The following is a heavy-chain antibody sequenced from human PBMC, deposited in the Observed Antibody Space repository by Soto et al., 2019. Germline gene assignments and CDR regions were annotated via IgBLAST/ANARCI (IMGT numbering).Heavy chain of an antibody. V-gene: IGHV6-1*01. CDR2: TYYRSKWYN. CDR1: GDSVSSNSAA. CDR3: ARDRDVVVPAAKNYYYGMDV. D-gene: IGHD2-2*01. J-gene: IGHJ6*02. Sequence: SQTLSLTCAISGDSVSSNSAACNWIRQSPSRGLEWLGRTYYRSKWYNDYAVSVKSRITINPDTSKNQFSLQLNSVTPEDTAVYYCARDRDVVVPAAKNYYYGMDVWGQGTTVTVSS.